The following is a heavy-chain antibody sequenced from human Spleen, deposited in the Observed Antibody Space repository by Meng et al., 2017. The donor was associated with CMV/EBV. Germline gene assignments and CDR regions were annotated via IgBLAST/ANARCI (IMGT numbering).Heavy chain of an antibody. CDR2: INPNSGGT. CDR3: ARGEVTMIVVVIDWFDP. V-gene: IGHV1-2*02. J-gene: IGHJ5*02. D-gene: IGHD3-22*01. CDR1: GYTFTGYY. Sequence: VQLVQSGAEVKKPGASVKVSCKASGYTFTGYYMHWVRQAPGQGLEWMGWINPNSGGTNYAQKFQGRVTITRDTSISTAYMELSRLRSDDTAVYYCARGEVTMIVVVIDWFDPWGQGTLVTVSS.